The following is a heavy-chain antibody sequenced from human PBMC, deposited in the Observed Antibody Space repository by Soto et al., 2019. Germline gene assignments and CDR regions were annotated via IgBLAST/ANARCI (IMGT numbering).Heavy chain of an antibody. V-gene: IGHV3-53*01. J-gene: IGHJ4*02. Sequence: EVQLVESGGGLIQPGGSLRLSCVVSGFTVSSSNYMSWVRQAPGKGLEWVSVIYTGGTTYYADSVKGRFTISRDNSKNTLYLQMNSLRAEKTAVYYCHGYGYWGQGTLVTVSS. D-gene: IGHD5-12*01. CDR2: IYTGGTT. CDR3: HGYGY. CDR1: GFTVSSSNY.